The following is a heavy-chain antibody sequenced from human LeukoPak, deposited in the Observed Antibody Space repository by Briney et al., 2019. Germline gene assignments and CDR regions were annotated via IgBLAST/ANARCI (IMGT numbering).Heavy chain of an antibody. J-gene: IGHJ4*02. CDR1: GFTFSSYA. V-gene: IGHV3-30-3*01. CDR2: ISYDGSNK. D-gene: IGHD3-10*01. CDR3: ARAVVWFGELSHFDY. Sequence: GGSLRLSCAASGFTFSSYAMHWVRQAPGKGLEWVAVISYDGSNKYYADSVKGRFTISRDNSKNTLYLQMNSLRAEDTAVYYCARAVVWFGELSHFDYWGQGTLVTVSS.